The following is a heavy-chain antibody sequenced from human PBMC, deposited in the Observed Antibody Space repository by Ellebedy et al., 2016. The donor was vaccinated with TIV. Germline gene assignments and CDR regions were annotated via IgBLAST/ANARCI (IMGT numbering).Heavy chain of an antibody. CDR1: GFTFSDHY. CDR2: SRGKANSYTT. CDR3: ASSGWFSSYFFDY. V-gene: IGHV3-72*01. J-gene: IGHJ4*02. Sequence: GESLKISCAASGFTFSDHYMDWVRQAPGKGLEWVGRSRGKANSYTTEYAASVKGRFTISRDDSKNSLYLQMHSLKTEDTAVYYCASSGWFSSYFFDYWGQGTLVTVSS. D-gene: IGHD6-19*01.